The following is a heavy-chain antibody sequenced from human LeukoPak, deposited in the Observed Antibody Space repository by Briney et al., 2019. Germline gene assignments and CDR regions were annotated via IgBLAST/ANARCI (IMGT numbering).Heavy chain of an antibody. D-gene: IGHD4-17*01. Sequence: AASVKVFCKASGGTFSSYAISWVRQAPGQGLEWMGGIIPIFGTANYAQKSQGRDTITADKSTSTAYMELSSLRSKDTAVYYCARTGLRGDAFDIWGQGTMVTVSS. CDR3: ARTGLRGDAFDI. CDR1: GGTFSSYA. CDR2: IIPIFGTA. J-gene: IGHJ3*02. V-gene: IGHV1-69*06.